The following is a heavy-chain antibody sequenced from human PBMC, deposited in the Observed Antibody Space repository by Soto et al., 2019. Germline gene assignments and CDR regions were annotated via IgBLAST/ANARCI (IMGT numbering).Heavy chain of an antibody. J-gene: IGHJ4*02. CDR3: AKAGRGYSYGYGDY. CDR1: GFPFSSYS. V-gene: IGHV3-64*01. D-gene: IGHD5-18*01. CDR2: ISSNGGST. Sequence: GGALRLSCAASGFPFSSYSMHLVRPAPGKGPEYVSAISSNGGSTYYANSVKGRFTISRDNSKNTLYLQMNSLRAEDTAVYYCAKAGRGYSYGYGDYWGQGTLVTVSS.